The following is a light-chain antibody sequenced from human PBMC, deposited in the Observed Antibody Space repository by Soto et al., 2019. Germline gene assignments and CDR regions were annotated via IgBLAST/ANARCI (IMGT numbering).Light chain of an antibody. CDR2: DAS. CDR1: QSVSSY. V-gene: IGKV3-11*01. Sequence: ELVLTQSPATLSLSPGERATLPCRASQSVSSYLAWYPQKPRQAPRALIYDASNRASGIPARFSGSGARTDFTLTISSLEPEEFAVYDCQQRSNWWTFGQGTKVDIK. J-gene: IGKJ1*01. CDR3: QQRSNWWT.